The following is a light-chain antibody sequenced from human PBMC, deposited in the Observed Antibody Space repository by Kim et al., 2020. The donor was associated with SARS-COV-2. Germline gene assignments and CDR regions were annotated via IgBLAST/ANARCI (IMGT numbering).Light chain of an antibody. CDR3: SSYTSSSTWV. CDR2: DVS. J-gene: IGLJ3*02. V-gene: IGLV2-14*03. CDR1: SSYVGGYNY. Sequence: QSALTQPASVSVSPGQSITITCTGTSSYVGGYNYVSWYQQHPGKAPKLMIYDVSNRPSGVSNRFSGSKSGNTASLTISGLQAEDEADFYCSSYTSSSTWVFGGGTKLTIL.